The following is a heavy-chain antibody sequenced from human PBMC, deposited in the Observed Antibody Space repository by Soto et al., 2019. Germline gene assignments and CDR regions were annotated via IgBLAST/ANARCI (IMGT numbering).Heavy chain of an antibody. CDR2: ISSSGGST. CDR1: GFTFSNYV. J-gene: IGHJ4*02. CDR3: ARSSGKRGYQLLLCFDC. Sequence: QPGGSLRLSCAASGFTFSNYVMSWVRQAPGKGLEWVSVISSSGGSTYYADSVKGRFTISRDNSKNTLYLQMNSLRAEDTAVYYCARSSGKRGYQLLLCFDCWGQGTLVTVSS. D-gene: IGHD2-2*01. V-gene: IGHV3-23*01.